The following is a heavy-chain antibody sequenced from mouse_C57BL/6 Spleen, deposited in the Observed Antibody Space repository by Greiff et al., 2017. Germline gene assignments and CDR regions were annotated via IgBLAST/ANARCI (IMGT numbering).Heavy chain of an antibody. CDR3: AREGVTGGMDY. D-gene: IGHD2-2*01. V-gene: IGHV5-4*01. Sequence: EVKLMESGGGLVKPGGSLKLSCAASGFTFSSYAMSWVRQTPEKRLEWVATISDGGSYTYYPDNVKGRFTISRDNAKNNLYLQMSHLKSEDTAMYYCAREGVTGGMDYWGQGTSVTVSS. CDR1: GFTFSSYA. J-gene: IGHJ4*01. CDR2: ISDGGSYT.